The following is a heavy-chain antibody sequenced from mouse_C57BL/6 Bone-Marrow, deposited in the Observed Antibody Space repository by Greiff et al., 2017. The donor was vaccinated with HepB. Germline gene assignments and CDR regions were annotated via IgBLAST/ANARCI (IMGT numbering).Heavy chain of an antibody. Sequence: EVKLVESGGGLVQPGGSLSLSCAASGFTFTDYYMSWVRQPPGKALEWLGFIRNKANGYTTEYSASVKGRFTISRDNSQSILYLQMNALRAEDSATYYCARSRITTVVANWYFDVWGTGTTVTVSS. V-gene: IGHV7-3*01. CDR3: ARSRITTVVANWYFDV. J-gene: IGHJ1*03. CDR1: GFTFTDYY. D-gene: IGHD1-1*01. CDR2: IRNKANGYTT.